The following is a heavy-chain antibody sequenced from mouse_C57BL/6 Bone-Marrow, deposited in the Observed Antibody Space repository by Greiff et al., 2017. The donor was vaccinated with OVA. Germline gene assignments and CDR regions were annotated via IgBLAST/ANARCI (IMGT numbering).Heavy chain of an antibody. Sequence: QVQLQQSGAELARPGASVKLSCKASGYTFTSYGLSWVKQRTGQGLEWIGEIYPRSGNTYYNEKFKGKATLTADKSSSTAYMELRSLTSEDSAVYFCAYYYGSSYDYAMDYWGQGTSVTVSS. CDR2: IYPRSGNT. V-gene: IGHV1-81*01. D-gene: IGHD1-1*01. CDR3: AYYYGSSYDYAMDY. J-gene: IGHJ4*01. CDR1: GYTFTSYG.